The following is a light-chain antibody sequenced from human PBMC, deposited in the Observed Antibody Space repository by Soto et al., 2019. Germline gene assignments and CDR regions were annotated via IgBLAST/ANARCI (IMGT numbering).Light chain of an antibody. CDR3: QSFDSSLSGLV. CDR2: GNS. V-gene: IGLV1-40*01. J-gene: IGLJ1*01. CDR1: SSNIGAGYD. Sequence: QPVLTQPPSVSGAPGQRVTISCTESSSNIGAGYDVHWYQQLPGTAPKLLIYGNSNRPSGVPDRFSGSKSGTSASLAITGLQAQDEADYHCQSFDSSLSGLVFGTGTKVTVL.